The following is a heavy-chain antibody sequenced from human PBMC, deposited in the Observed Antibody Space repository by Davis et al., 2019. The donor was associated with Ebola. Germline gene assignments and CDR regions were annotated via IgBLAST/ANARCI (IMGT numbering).Heavy chain of an antibody. CDR2: IYPGDSDT. CDR3: ARRVAVAHWYFDL. D-gene: IGHD6-19*01. Sequence: GESLKISCQGSGYSFTSYWIGWVRQMPGKGLEWMGIIYPGDSDTRYSPSFQGQVTISADKSISTAYLQWSSLKASDTAMYYCARRVAVAHWYFDLWGRGTLVTVSS. CDR1: GYSFTSYW. V-gene: IGHV5-51*01. J-gene: IGHJ2*01.